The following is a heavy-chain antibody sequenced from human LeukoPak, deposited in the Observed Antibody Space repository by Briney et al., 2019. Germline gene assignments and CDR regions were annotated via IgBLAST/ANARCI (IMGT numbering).Heavy chain of an antibody. CDR2: IRYDGSNK. CDR3: AKDRSVGSLGYSSSWYLGY. Sequence: GGSLRLSXAASGFTFSSYGMHWVRQAPGKGLEWVAFIRYDGSNKYYADSVKGRFTISRDNSKNTLYLQMNSLRAEDTAVYYCAKDRSVGSLGYSSSWYLGYWGQGTLVTVSS. J-gene: IGHJ4*02. V-gene: IGHV3-30*02. D-gene: IGHD6-13*01. CDR1: GFTFSSYG.